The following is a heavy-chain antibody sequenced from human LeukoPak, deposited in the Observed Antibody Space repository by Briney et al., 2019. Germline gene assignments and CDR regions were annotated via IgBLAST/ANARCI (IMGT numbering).Heavy chain of an antibody. J-gene: IGHJ5*02. V-gene: IGHV3-48*03. CDR3: ARDRSGYYKWFDP. CDR2: ISGSGSTI. Sequence: PGGSLRLSCAASGFTFSSYEMNWVRQAPGKGLEWVSYISGSGSTIYYADSVKGRFTISRDNAKSSLYLQMNSLRAEDTALCYCARDRSGYYKWFDPWGQGTLVTVSS. D-gene: IGHD5-12*01. CDR1: GFTFSSYE.